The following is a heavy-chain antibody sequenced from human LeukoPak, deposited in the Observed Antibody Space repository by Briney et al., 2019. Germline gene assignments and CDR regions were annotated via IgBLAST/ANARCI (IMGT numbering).Heavy chain of an antibody. D-gene: IGHD3-10*01. J-gene: IGHJ6*02. CDR2: IIPILGIA. Sequence: GASVKVSCKASGGTSSSYAISWVRQAPGQGLEWMGRIIPILGIANYAQKFQGRVTITADKSTSTAYMELSSLRSEDTAVYYCARDGNRESYYYGMDVWGQGTTVTVSS. V-gene: IGHV1-69*04. CDR1: GGTSSSYA. CDR3: ARDGNRESYYYGMDV.